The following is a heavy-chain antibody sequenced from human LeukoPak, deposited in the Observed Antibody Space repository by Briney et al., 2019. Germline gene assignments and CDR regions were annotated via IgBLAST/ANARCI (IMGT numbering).Heavy chain of an antibody. CDR1: GFTFSSYA. V-gene: IGHV3-23*01. J-gene: IGHJ4*02. D-gene: IGHD5-18*01. CDR2: ISGSGGST. CDR3: AKSKFRAMVTTFDY. Sequence: GGSLRLSCAASGFTFSSYAMSWVRQAPGKGLEWVSAISGSGGSTYYADSVRGRFTISRDNSKNTLYLQMNSLRAEDTAVYYCAKSKFRAMVTTFDYWGQGTLVTVSS.